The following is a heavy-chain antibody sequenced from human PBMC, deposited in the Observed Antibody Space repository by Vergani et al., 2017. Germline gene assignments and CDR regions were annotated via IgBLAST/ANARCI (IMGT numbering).Heavy chain of an antibody. CDR3: ARGASSGWYS. J-gene: IGHJ4*02. V-gene: IGHV4-34*01. Sequence: QVQLQQWGAGLLKPSETLSLTCAVYGGSFSGYYWSWSRQPPGKGLEWIGEINHSGSTNYNPSLKSRVTISVDTSKNQFSLKLSSVTAADTAVYYCARGASSGWYSWGQGTLVTVSS. CDR1: GGSFSGYY. CDR2: INHSGST. D-gene: IGHD6-19*01.